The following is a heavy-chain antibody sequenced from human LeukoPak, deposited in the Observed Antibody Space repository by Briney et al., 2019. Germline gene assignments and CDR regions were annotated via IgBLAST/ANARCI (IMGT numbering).Heavy chain of an antibody. D-gene: IGHD2-2*01. CDR3: ARAGDIVVVPAALDY. V-gene: IGHV1-69*05. CDR1: GGTLSSYA. J-gene: IGHJ4*02. CDR2: IIPIFGTA. Sequence: SVKVSCKASGGTLSSYAISWVRQAPGQGLEWMGGIIPIFGTANYAQKFQGRVTITTDESTSTAYMELSSLRSEDTAVYYCARAGDIVVVPAALDYWGQGTLVTVSS.